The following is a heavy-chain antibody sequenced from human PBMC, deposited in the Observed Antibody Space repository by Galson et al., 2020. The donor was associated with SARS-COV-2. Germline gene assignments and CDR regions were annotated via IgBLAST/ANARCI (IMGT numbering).Heavy chain of an antibody. V-gene: IGHV4-34*01. CDR1: GGSFSGYY. Sequence: SETLSLTCAVYGGSFSGYYWTWIRQPPGKGLEWIGEINHSGSSNYNPSLKSRVTMSVDTSKNQFSLKLSSVTAADTAVYYCARQFIYCSGGSCYSGWFDPWGQGTLVTVSS. CDR3: ARQFIYCSGGSCYSGWFDP. CDR2: INHSGSS. D-gene: IGHD2-15*01. J-gene: IGHJ5*02.